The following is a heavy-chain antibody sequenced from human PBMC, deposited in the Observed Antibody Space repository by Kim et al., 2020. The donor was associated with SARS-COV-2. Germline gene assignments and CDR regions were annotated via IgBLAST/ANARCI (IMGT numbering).Heavy chain of an antibody. V-gene: IGHV4-61*01. CDR2: IYYSGST. J-gene: IGHJ3*02. CDR3: ARALVVRGVITDHDAFDI. D-gene: IGHD3-10*01. Sequence: SETLSLTCTVSGGSVSSGSYYWSWIRQPPGKGLEWIGYIYYSGSTNYNPSLKSRVTISVDTSKNQFSLKLSSVTAADTAVYYCARALVVRGVITDHDAFDIWGQGTMVTVSS. CDR1: GGSVSSGSYY.